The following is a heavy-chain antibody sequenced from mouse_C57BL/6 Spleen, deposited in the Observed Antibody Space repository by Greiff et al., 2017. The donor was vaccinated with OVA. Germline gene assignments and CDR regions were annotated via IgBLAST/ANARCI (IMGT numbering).Heavy chain of an antibody. Sequence: QVQLQQSGAELVRPGASVTLSCKASGYTFTDYEMHWVKQTPVHGLEWIGAIDPETGGTAYNQKFKGKAILTADKSSSTAYMELRSLTSEDSAVYYCTRPPLYYYGRNYFDYWGQGTTRTVSS. CDR1: GYTFTDYE. CDR2: IDPETGGT. V-gene: IGHV1-15*01. J-gene: IGHJ2*01. CDR3: TRPPLYYYGRNYFDY. D-gene: IGHD1-1*01.